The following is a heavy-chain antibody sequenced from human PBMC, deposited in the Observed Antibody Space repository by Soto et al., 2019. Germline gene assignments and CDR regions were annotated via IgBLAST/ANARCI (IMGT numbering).Heavy chain of an antibody. CDR1: GDSVSSNSAA. D-gene: IGHD5-12*01. Sequence: SQTLSLTCAISGDSVSSNSAAWNWIRQSPSRGLEWLGRTYYRSKWYNDYAVSVKSRITINPDTSKNQFSLQLNSVTPEDTAVYYCARDHRMATIGAYYYYGMDVWGQGTTVTVSS. CDR3: ARDHRMATIGAYYYYGMDV. V-gene: IGHV6-1*01. CDR2: TYYRSKWYN. J-gene: IGHJ6*02.